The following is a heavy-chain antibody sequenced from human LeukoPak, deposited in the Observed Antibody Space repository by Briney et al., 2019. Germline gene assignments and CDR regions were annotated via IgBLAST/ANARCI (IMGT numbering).Heavy chain of an antibody. J-gene: IGHJ4*02. D-gene: IGHD3-10*01. CDR3: ARGRGTYGLYYFDY. CDR2: IKQDGSEQ. CDR1: GFTFSTFW. V-gene: IGHV3-7*04. Sequence: GGSLRLSCTASGFTFSTFWMTWXXQAPGKXXXXXXNIKQDGSEQYYVDSVKGRFTISRDNAKNSLSLQMNSLRAEDTALYYCARGRGTYGLYYFDYWGQGSLVTVSS.